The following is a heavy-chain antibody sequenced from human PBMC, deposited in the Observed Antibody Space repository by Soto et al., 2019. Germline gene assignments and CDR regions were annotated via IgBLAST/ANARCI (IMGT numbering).Heavy chain of an antibody. CDR2: ISGGGGDT. V-gene: IGHV3-23*01. CDR1: RFTFSTYA. Sequence: GGSMRLASAASRFTFSTYAMSWVRQAPGKGLEWVSGISGGGGDTSYADSVRGRFTCSRDNSKNTLYLQMNSLRAEDTALYYCAKSLFGGPDIWGQGTMGTVSS. D-gene: IGHD2-15*01. J-gene: IGHJ3*02. CDR3: AKSLFGGPDI.